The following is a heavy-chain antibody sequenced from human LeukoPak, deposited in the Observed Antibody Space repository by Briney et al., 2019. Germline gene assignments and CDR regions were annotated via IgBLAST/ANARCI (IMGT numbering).Heavy chain of an antibody. D-gene: IGHD2-15*01. CDR3: AKAAGRVVAAHFPMDY. Sequence: PGGSLRLSCAASGFTFSSYAMSWVRQAPGKGLEWVSAISGSGGSTYYADSVKGRFTISRDNSKSTLYLQMNSLRAEDTAVYYCAKAAGRVVAAHFPMDYWGQGTLVTVSS. J-gene: IGHJ4*02. CDR1: GFTFSSYA. V-gene: IGHV3-23*01. CDR2: ISGSGGST.